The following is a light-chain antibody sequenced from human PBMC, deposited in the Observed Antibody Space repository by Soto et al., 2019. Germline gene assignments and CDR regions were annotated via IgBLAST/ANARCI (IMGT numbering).Light chain of an antibody. CDR3: SSYTSSSSYV. CDR1: SXDVGGYNY. Sequence: QSVLAQPASVSGSPGQSITISCTGTSXDVGGYNYVSWYQQHPGKGPKLIIYEVSNRPSGVSNRFSGSKSGNTASLTISGLQAEDEADYYCSSYTSSSSYVFGTGTKVTVL. J-gene: IGLJ1*01. CDR2: EVS. V-gene: IGLV2-14*01.